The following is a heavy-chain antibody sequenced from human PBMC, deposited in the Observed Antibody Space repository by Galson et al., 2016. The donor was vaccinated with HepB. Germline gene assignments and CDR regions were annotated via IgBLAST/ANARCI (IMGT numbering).Heavy chain of an antibody. CDR1: GFNFKNYG. J-gene: IGHJ4*02. Sequence: LRLSCAGSGFNFKNYGMHWVRQAPGKGLEWVAVISSDGSKKYFSDSVKGRFTVSRDNSKNTLFLQMDSLRAEDTAVYYCAKDAILGCGFDCYVPYWGQGTLVTVSS. D-gene: IGHD2-21*02. CDR2: ISSDGSKK. V-gene: IGHV3-30*18. CDR3: AKDAILGCGFDCYVPY.